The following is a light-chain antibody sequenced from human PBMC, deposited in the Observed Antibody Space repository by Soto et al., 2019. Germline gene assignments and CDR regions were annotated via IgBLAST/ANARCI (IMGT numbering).Light chain of an antibody. CDR2: GNT. CDR3: QSYDISLSVSVV. J-gene: IGLJ2*01. CDR1: SSNIGAGYD. V-gene: IGLV1-40*01. Sequence: QPVLTQPPSVSGAPGQRVTISCTGSSSNIGAGYDVQWYQQLPGAAPRLLIFGNTNRPSGVPDRFSGSRSGTSASLAISGLHAEDEADYYCQSYDISLSVSVVFGGGTKLTVL.